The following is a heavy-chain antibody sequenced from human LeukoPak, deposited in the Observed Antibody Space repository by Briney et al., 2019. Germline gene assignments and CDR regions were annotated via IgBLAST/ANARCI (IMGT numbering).Heavy chain of an antibody. CDR3: ARGQKAGCSSTSCYYNY. V-gene: IGHV3-53*01. J-gene: IGHJ4*02. CDR2: IYSDSST. D-gene: IGHD2-2*01. Sequence: PGGSLRLSCAASGFTVSSKYMSWVRQAPGKGLEWVSVIYSDSSTYYADSVKGRFTISRDNSKNTLYLQMNSLRAEDTAVYYCARGQKAGCSSTSCYYNYWGQGTLVAVSS. CDR1: GFTVSSKY.